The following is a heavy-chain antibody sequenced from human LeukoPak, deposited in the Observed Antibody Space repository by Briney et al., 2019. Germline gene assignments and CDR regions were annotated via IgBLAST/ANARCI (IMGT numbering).Heavy chain of an antibody. J-gene: IGHJ5*02. CDR2: IYTSGST. D-gene: IGHD3-16*01. CDR1: GGSISSGGYY. CDR3: ASSSTFLNWFDP. Sequence: SETLSLTCTVSGGSISSGGYYWSWIRQPPGKGLEWIGRIYTSGSTNYNPSLKSRVTMSVDTSKNQFSLKLSSVTAADTAVYYCASSSTFLNWFDPWGQGTLVTVSS. V-gene: IGHV4-61*02.